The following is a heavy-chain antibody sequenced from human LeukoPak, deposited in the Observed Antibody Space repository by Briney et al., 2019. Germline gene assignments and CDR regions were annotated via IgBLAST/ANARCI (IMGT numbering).Heavy chain of an antibody. V-gene: IGHV1-8*02. CDR2: MNPNSGNT. CDR1: GGTFSSYA. CDR3: ARGHRFGELFGTVDY. D-gene: IGHD3-10*01. Sequence: GASVKVSCKASGGTFSSYAISWVRQAPGQGLEWMGWMNPNSGNTGYAQKFQGRVTMTRNTSISTAYMELSSLRSEDTAVYYCARGHRFGELFGTVDYWGQGTLVTVSS. J-gene: IGHJ4*02.